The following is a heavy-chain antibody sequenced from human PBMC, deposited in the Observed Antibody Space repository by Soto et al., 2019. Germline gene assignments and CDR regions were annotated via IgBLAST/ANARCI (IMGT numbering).Heavy chain of an antibody. Sequence: SETLSVTCAVSGGSVSSGSYFWSRIRQPPGKGLEWIGYIYYSGSTNYNPSLKSRVTISVDTSKNQFSLKLSSVTAADTAVYYCASYSSGWYDVSYWGQGSLVTVSS. V-gene: IGHV4-61*01. J-gene: IGHJ4*02. CDR2: IYYSGST. CDR1: GGSVSSGSYF. D-gene: IGHD6-19*01. CDR3: ASYSSGWYDVSY.